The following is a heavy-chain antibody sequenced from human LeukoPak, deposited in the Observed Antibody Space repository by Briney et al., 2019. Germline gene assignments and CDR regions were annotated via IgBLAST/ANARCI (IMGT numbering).Heavy chain of an antibody. Sequence: GGSLRLSCAASGFAFYNYDMHWVRQTGKDLEWVSVIAANGDSYYAGSVKGRFTISRDNGNNALYLQMNSLRDGDTAVFYCARTFYTDMDTALLTSLDYWGQGTLVTVSS. CDR3: ARTFYTDMDTALLTSLDY. V-gene: IGHV3-13*01. CDR1: GFAFYNYD. J-gene: IGHJ4*02. D-gene: IGHD5-18*01. CDR2: IAANGDS.